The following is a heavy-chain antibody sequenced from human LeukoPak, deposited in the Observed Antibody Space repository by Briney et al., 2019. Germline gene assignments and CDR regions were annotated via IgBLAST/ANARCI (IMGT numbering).Heavy chain of an antibody. J-gene: IGHJ4*02. V-gene: IGHV3-20*04. CDR3: ARERGIAAAGTFSDY. CDR1: GFTFDDYG. CDR2: INWNGGSI. D-gene: IGHD6-13*01. Sequence: PGGSLRLSCAASGFTFDDYGMIWLRQAPGKGREGVSGINWNGGSIGYADSVKGRFTISRDNAKNSLYLQMNSLRAEDTALYYCARERGIAAAGTFSDYWGQGTLVTVSS.